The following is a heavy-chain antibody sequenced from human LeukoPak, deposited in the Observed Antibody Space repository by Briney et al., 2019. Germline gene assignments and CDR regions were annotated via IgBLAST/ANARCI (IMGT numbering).Heavy chain of an antibody. CDR1: GFTFSSSW. CDR2: IIQDGSAK. CDR3: ARDLFSCSSTSCYVY. D-gene: IGHD2-2*01. V-gene: IGHV3-7*01. J-gene: IGHJ4*02. Sequence: GGSLRLSCAASGFTFSSSWMSWVRQAPGMGLEWVANIIQDGSAKYYVDSVKGRFTISRDNAKNSLYLQMNSLRAEDTAVYYCARDLFSCSSTSCYVYWGQGTLVTVSS.